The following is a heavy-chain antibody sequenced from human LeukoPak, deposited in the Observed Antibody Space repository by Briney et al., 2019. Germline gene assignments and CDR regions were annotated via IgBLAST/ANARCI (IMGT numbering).Heavy chain of an antibody. J-gene: IGHJ4*02. CDR1: GGSISSGDYY. CDR3: ARDQGYYFDY. CDR2: IYDSGNT. Sequence: SETLSLTCTVSGGSISSGDYYWSWIRQPPGKGLEWIGYIYDSGNTYYNASLRGRVSISVDTSKNQLSLKLSSVTAADTAVYYCARDQGYYFDYWGQGTLVTVSS. V-gene: IGHV4-30-4*01.